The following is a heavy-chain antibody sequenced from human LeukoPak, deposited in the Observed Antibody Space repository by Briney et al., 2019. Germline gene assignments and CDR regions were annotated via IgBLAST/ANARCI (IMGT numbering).Heavy chain of an antibody. Sequence: SETLSLTCDVSGYSIPIGYYWGWIRQPPGKGLEWIGSINLQRHIYYSPSLKSRATISLDTSQNQFSLILRSVTAADTAFYYCARQMAIKGEWAFDIWGQGTMVTAST. CDR2: INLQRHI. CDR3: ARQMAIKGEWAFDI. CDR1: GYSIPIGYY. V-gene: IGHV4-38-2*01. D-gene: IGHD5-24*01. J-gene: IGHJ3*02.